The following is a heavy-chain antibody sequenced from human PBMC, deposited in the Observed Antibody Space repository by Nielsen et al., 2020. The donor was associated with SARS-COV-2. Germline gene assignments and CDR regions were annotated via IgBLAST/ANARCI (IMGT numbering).Heavy chain of an antibody. CDR1: GFTFSSYG. J-gene: IGHJ4*02. CDR3: ARVGGSYSDY. V-gene: IGHV3-48*02. Sequence: GESLKISCAASGFTFSSYGMNWVRQAPGKGLEWVSYISSSSSTIYYADSVKGRFTISRDNAKNSLYLQMNSLRDEDTAVYYCARVGGSYSDYWGQGTLVTVSS. D-gene: IGHD1-26*01. CDR2: ISSSSSTI.